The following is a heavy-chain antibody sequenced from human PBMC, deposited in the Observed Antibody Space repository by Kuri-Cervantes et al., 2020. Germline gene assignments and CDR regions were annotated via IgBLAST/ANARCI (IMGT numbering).Heavy chain of an antibody. CDR2: IYYGGST. D-gene: IGHD3-10*01. Sequence: SCTVSGGSISSGDYYWSWIRQPPGKGLEWIGYIYYGGSTYYNPSLKSRVTISVDTSKNQFSLKLSSVTAADTAVYYCARVLLWFGELSVGWFDPWGQGTLVTVSS. V-gene: IGHV4-30-4*08. CDR1: GGSISSGDYY. CDR3: ARVLLWFGELSVGWFDP. J-gene: IGHJ5*02.